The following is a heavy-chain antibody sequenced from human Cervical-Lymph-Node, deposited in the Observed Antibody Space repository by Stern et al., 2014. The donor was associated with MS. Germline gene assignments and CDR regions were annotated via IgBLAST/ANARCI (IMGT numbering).Heavy chain of an antibody. D-gene: IGHD4-11*01. CDR3: AHRRLQAKWFDP. Sequence: QVTLRESGPTLVKPTPTLTLTCTFSGFSLSTSGVGVVWIRQPPGKALQWLALINWDDDKRYSPSLKSRITITKDTSKNQVVLTMTNMDPVDTATYYCAHRRLQAKWFDPWGQGTLVTVSS. CDR1: GFSLSTSGVG. J-gene: IGHJ5*02. CDR2: INWDDDK. V-gene: IGHV2-5*02.